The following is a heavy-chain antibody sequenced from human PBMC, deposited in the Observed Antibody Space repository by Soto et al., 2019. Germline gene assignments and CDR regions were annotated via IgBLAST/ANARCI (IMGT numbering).Heavy chain of an antibody. J-gene: IGHJ6*02. CDR2: VYFPGNT. CDR1: GSSIRNYY. CDR3: AKDKRSLYDDGWGSYRPAGMDV. Sequence: PSETLSLTCVVSGSSIRNYYWSWFRQPPGKGLEWIGNVYFPGNTNYNPSLKSRVTIVIDKSKNQFSRKLSCVTAADTAVYFCAKDKRSLYDDGWGSYRPAGMDVWGQGTTVSVS. D-gene: IGHD3-16*02. V-gene: IGHV4-59*01.